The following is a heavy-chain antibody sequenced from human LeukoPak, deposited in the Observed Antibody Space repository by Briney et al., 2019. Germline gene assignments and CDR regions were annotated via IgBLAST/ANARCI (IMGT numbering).Heavy chain of an antibody. J-gene: IGHJ4*02. CDR1: GFTFSSYS. CDR3: AKAPVTTCSGAYCYPFDY. D-gene: IGHD2-15*01. Sequence: GGSLRLSCAASGFTFSSYSMNWVRQAPGKGLEWVAVISYDGSNKYYADSVKGRFTISRDNSKNTLYLQMNSLRAEDAAVYYCAKAPVTTCSGAYCYPFDYWGQGTLVTVSS. V-gene: IGHV3-30*18. CDR2: ISYDGSNK.